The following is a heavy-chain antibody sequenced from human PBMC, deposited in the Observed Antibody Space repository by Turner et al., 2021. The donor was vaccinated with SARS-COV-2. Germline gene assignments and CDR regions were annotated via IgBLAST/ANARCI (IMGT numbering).Heavy chain of an antibody. CDR1: GLTFSSYW. CDR2: IKQDESEK. CDR3: ARDVYGGNFEDY. D-gene: IGHD4-17*01. J-gene: IGHJ4*02. V-gene: IGHV3-7*03. Sequence: EVQVVESGGGLVQPGGSVRLSCAVSGLTFSSYWMSWVRQAPGKGLEWVANIKQDESEKNYVDSVKGRFTISRDNAKNSLYLQMNSLRAEDTAVYYCARDVYGGNFEDYWGQGTLVTVSS.